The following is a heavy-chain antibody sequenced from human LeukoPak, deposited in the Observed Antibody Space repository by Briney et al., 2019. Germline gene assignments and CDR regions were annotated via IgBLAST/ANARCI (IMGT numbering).Heavy chain of an antibody. Sequence: GGSLRLSCEASGFTFSTYPMHWVRQAPDKGLEWVAMISYHGSNEYYADSVKGRFTISRDNSKNTLYLKMNNPRVEDTAIYYCARVYDITGYYHYFDSWGQGTLVTVSS. V-gene: IGHV3-30*03. D-gene: IGHD3-22*01. CDR3: ARVYDITGYYHYFDS. CDR2: ISYHGSNE. J-gene: IGHJ4*02. CDR1: GFTFSTYP.